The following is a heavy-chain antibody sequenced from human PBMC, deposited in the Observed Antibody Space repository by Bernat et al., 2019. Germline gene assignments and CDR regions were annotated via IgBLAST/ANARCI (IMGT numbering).Heavy chain of an antibody. V-gene: IGHV4-39*01. Sequence: QLQLQESGPGLVKPSETLSLTCTVSGGSISSSSYYWGWIRQPPGKGLEWIGSIYYSGSTYYNPSLKSRVTISVDTSKNQFSLKLSSVTAADTAVYYCASTVMIVVVPAATLNYMGVWGKGTTVTVSS. CDR3: ASTVMIVVVPAATLNYMGV. CDR1: GGSISSSSYY. J-gene: IGHJ6*03. D-gene: IGHD2-2*01. CDR2: IYYSGST.